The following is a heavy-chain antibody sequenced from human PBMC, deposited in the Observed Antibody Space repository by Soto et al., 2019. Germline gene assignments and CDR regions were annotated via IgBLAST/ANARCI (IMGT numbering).Heavy chain of an antibody. CDR3: AKDRLMLTMVVVGAFDF. Sequence: PGGSLRLSCAASGFSFNNHAMTWVRQAPGKGLEWVSGISGSGSTTHYADSVKSRFTISRDNSKDTLYLQMNSLRPEDTAVYYCAKDRLMLTMVVVGAFDFWGLGTMVTVSS. J-gene: IGHJ3*01. CDR1: GFSFNNHA. D-gene: IGHD3-22*01. V-gene: IGHV3-23*01. CDR2: ISGSGSTT.